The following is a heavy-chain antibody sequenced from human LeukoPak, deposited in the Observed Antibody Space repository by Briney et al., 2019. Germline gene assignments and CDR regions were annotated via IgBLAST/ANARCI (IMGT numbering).Heavy chain of an antibody. D-gene: IGHD3-22*01. CDR3: AREETYYYDSSQRYYYYMDV. CDR2: IYYSGST. V-gene: IGHV4-59*01. J-gene: IGHJ6*03. Sequence: SETLSLTCTVSGGSISSYYWSWIRQPPGKGLEWIGYIYYSGSTNYNPSLKSRVTISVDTSKNQFSLKLSSVTAADTAVYYCAREETYYYDSSQRYYYYMDVWGKGTTVTVSS. CDR1: GGSISSYY.